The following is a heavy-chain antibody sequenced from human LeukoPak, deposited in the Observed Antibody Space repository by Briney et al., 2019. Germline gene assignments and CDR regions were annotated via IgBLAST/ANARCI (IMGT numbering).Heavy chain of an antibody. CDR3: TRGFLEWLYDWFDP. CDR1: GFTFSGSA. CDR2: IRSKANSYAT. D-gene: IGHD3-3*01. V-gene: IGHV3-73*01. Sequence: GGSLRLSCAASGFTFSGSAMHWVRQASGKGLEWVGRIRSKANSYATAYAASVKGRFTISRDDSKNTAYLQMNSLKTEDTAVYYCTRGFLEWLYDWFDPWGQGTLVTVSS. J-gene: IGHJ5*02.